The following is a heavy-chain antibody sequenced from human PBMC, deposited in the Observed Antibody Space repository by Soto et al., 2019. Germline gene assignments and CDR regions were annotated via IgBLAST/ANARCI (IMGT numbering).Heavy chain of an antibody. CDR3: ARADSSGPTSLSDY. J-gene: IGHJ4*02. CDR2: IYYSGST. Sequence: QVQLQESGPRLVKPSQTLSLTCTVSGGSISSGDYYWSWIRQPPGKGLEWIGYIYYSGSTYYNPALQCRITTALDPSKSQFSLKLRSVTAAHTAMYYCARADSSGPTSLSDYRGQGPLVTVSS. CDR1: GGSISSGDYY. D-gene: IGHD2-15*01. V-gene: IGHV4-30-4*01.